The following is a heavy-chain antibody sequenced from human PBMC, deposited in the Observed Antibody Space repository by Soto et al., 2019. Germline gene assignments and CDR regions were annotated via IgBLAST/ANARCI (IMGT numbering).Heavy chain of an antibody. CDR2: IKQDGGEK. D-gene: IGHD1-1*01. CDR3: AREGPTYNFDH. J-gene: IGHJ4*02. V-gene: IGHV3-7*01. Sequence: EVQLVESGGGLVQPGGPLRLSWEGSGSSLSGNWMNWVRQAQGKGLEWVANIKQDGGEKYYVDSVKGRFIISRDNARNTLYLQMSFLRVEDTAIYYCAREGPTYNFDHWGQGTPVTVSS. CDR1: GSSLSGNW.